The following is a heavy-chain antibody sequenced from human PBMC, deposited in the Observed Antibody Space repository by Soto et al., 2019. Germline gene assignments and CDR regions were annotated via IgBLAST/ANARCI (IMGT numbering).Heavy chain of an antibody. CDR3: AKDRPITMVRGALG. CDR2: ISSSSNYI. Sequence: PGGSLRLSCAASGFTFSSYTMNWVRQAPGKGLEWVSSISSSSNYIYYADSVKGRFTISRDNAKNSLYLQMNSLRAEDTAVYYCAKDRPITMVRGALGWGQGTLVTVSS. V-gene: IGHV3-21*01. CDR1: GFTFSSYT. J-gene: IGHJ4*02. D-gene: IGHD3-10*01.